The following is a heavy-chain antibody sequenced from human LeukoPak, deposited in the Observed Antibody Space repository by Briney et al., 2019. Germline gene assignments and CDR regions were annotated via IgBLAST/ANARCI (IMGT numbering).Heavy chain of an antibody. CDR3: ARDPTNRSGGSSWFDP. Sequence: VASVKVSCKASGGTFSCYAISWVRQAPGQGLEWMGRIIPIFGTANYAQKFQGRVTITTDESTSTAYMELSSLRSEDTAVYYCARDPTNRSGGSSWFDPWGQGTLVTVSS. J-gene: IGHJ5*02. V-gene: IGHV1-69*05. CDR1: GGTFSCYA. D-gene: IGHD2-15*01. CDR2: IIPIFGTA.